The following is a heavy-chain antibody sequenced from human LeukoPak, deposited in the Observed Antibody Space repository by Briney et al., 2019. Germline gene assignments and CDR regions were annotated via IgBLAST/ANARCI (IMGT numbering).Heavy chain of an antibody. CDR1: GGSISSYY. D-gene: IGHD3-16*01. J-gene: IGHJ4*02. V-gene: IGHV4-4*07. CDR2: IYSSGST. Sequence: SETLSLTCTVSGGSISSYYWSWIRQSAGKGLEWIGRIYSSGSTNYNPSLKSRVTMSVDTSKNQFSLKLSSVTAADTAVYYCAGSRDQLASPLGDYWGQGTLVTVSS. CDR3: AGSRDQLASPLGDY.